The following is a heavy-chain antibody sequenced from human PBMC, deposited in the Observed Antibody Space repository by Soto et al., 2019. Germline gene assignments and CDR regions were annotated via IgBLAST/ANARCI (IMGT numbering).Heavy chain of an antibody. Sequence: SGPTLVNPTQTLTLTCTFSGFSLSTSGVAVGWIRQPPGKALEWLALIYWDDDKRYSPSLKSRLTITKDTSKNQVVLTMTNMDPVDTGTYYCAHATMIYDMLTAHYKGTFDRWGKGIQFTV. CDR2: IYWDDDK. J-gene: IGHJ4*02. CDR1: GFSLSTSGVA. CDR3: AHATMIYDMLTAHYKGTFDR. V-gene: IGHV2-5*02. D-gene: IGHD3-9*01.